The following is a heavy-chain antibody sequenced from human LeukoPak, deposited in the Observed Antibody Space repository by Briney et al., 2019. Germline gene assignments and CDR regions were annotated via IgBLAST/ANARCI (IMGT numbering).Heavy chain of an antibody. V-gene: IGHV3-30*03. CDR1: GFTFSSYG. CDR3: ARGSTQYSSGWYGLDY. CDR2: ISYDGSNK. Sequence: GRSLRLSCAASGFTFSSYGMHWVRQAPGKGLEWVAVISYDGSNKYYADSVKGRFTISRDNSKNTLYLQMNSLRAEDTAVYYCARGSTQYSSGWYGLDYWGQGTLVTVSS. J-gene: IGHJ4*02. D-gene: IGHD6-19*01.